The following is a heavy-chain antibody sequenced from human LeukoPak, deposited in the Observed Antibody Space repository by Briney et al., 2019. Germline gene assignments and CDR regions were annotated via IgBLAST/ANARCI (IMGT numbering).Heavy chain of an antibody. CDR2: IRYDGTNK. CDR1: GFIFSSYG. D-gene: IGHD6-19*01. Sequence: GGSLRLSCAASGFIFSSYGMHWVRQAPGKGLEWVAFIRYDGTNKYYADSVKGRFTISRDDSKNTLYLQMSSLRAEDTAVYYCAKGKSSGWHDAFDIGGQGTTVTVSS. V-gene: IGHV3-30*02. CDR3: AKGKSSGWHDAFDI. J-gene: IGHJ3*02.